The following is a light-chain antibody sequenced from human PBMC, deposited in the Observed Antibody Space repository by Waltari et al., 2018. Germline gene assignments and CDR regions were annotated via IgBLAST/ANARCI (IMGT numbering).Light chain of an antibody. V-gene: IGLV2-8*01. CDR2: EVS. Sequence: QSALTQPPSASGSPGQSVTLSCTGTSSSVGAYKYVPWYQQHPGKAPTLLIYEVSKRASGVPDRFSGSKSGNTASLTVSGLQAEDEADYYCASRGASKVFGGGTKLTVL. J-gene: IGLJ2*01. CDR1: SSSVGAYKY. CDR3: ASRGASKV.